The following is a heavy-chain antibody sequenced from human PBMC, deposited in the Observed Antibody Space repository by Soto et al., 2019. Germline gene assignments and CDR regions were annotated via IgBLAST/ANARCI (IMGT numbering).Heavy chain of an antibody. V-gene: IGHV3-33*01. CDR3: ARYNTGHSDY. CDR1: GFTFSSYG. Sequence: GGSLRLSCAASGFTFSSYGMHWVRQAPGKGLEWVAVIWYHGNSMYYADSVKGRFTISRDNSKNTLYLQMNNLRAEDTAVYHCARYNTGHSDYWGQGTLVTVSS. CDR2: IWYHGNSM. D-gene: IGHD1-20*01. J-gene: IGHJ4*02.